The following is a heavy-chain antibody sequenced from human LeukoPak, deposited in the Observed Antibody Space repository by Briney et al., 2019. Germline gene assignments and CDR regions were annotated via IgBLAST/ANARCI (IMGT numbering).Heavy chain of an antibody. CDR3: AKDPTGIAATYLDY. CDR2: ISSSGSTI. Sequence: GGSLRLSCAASGFTFSSYEMNWVRQAPGKGLEWVSYISSSGSTIYYADSVKGRFTISRDNAKNSLYLQMNSLRAEDTAVYYCAKDPTGIAATYLDYWGQGALVTASS. CDR1: GFTFSSYE. D-gene: IGHD6-13*01. J-gene: IGHJ4*02. V-gene: IGHV3-48*03.